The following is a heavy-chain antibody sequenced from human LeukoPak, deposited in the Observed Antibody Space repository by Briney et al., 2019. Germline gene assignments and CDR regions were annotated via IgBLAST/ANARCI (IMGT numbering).Heavy chain of an antibody. CDR2: ISGSEDST. Sequence: PGGSLRLSCAASGFTFSSYAMSWVRQAPGKGLEWVSAISGSEDSTYYADSVKGRFTISRDNSKNTLYLQINILRAAATAVYYCAKDRKVITPSYFDYWGQGTLVTVSS. CDR1: GFTFSSYA. V-gene: IGHV3-23*01. D-gene: IGHD3-22*01. CDR3: AKDRKVITPSYFDY. J-gene: IGHJ4*02.